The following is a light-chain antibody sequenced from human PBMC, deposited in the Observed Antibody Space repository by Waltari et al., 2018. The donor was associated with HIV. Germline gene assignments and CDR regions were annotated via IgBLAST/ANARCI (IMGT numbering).Light chain of an antibody. V-gene: IGLV1-44*01. J-gene: IGLJ1*01. CDR3: ATWDDSLNGYV. Sequence: QSVLTQPPSASGTTGQRVTISCSGRNPNSGSNTVNWYQQLQGTAPKVLIYRNIQRPSGVPDRFSGSKSGTSASLAISGLQSEDEAEYYCATWDDSLNGYVFGAGTKVTVL. CDR1: NPNSGSNT. CDR2: RNI.